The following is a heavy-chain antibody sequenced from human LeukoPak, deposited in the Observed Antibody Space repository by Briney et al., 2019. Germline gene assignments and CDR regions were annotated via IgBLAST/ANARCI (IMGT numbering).Heavy chain of an antibody. V-gene: IGHV4-34*01. CDR3: ARDVYCTNGVCYMGQDWFDP. CDR1: GGSFSGYY. Sequence: SETLSLTCAVYGGSFSGYYWSWIRQPPGKGLEWIGEINHSGSTNYNPSLKSRVTISVDTSKNQFSLKLSSVTAADTAVYYCARDVYCTNGVCYMGQDWFDPWGQGTLVTVSS. J-gene: IGHJ5*02. D-gene: IGHD2-8*01. CDR2: INHSGST.